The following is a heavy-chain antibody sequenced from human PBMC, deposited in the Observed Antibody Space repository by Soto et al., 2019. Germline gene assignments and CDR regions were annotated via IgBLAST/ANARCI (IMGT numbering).Heavy chain of an antibody. Sequence: QVQLQESGPGLVKPSQTLSLTCTVSGGSISSGDYYWSWIRQPPGKGLEWIGYIYYSGSTYYNPSIKSRVTISVATSKNQFSLKLSSVTAADTAVYYCARGGLTTVAHWFDPWGQGTLVTVSS. CDR3: ARGGLTTVAHWFDP. CDR1: GGSISSGDYY. CDR2: IYYSGST. J-gene: IGHJ5*02. V-gene: IGHV4-30-4*01. D-gene: IGHD4-17*01.